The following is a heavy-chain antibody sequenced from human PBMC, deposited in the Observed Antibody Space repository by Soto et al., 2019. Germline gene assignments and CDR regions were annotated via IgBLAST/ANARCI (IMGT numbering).Heavy chain of an antibody. Sequence: PSETLSRTSSVSGRYIRSSNWWSLVRPPPGKGLEWIGEIYHSGSTNYNPSIKSRVTISVDKSKNQFSLKLSSVTAADTAVYYCARTDDYYDSSGYPFDYWGQGTLVTVSS. CDR3: ARTDDYYDSSGYPFDY. CDR1: GRYIRSSNW. V-gene: IGHV4-4*02. D-gene: IGHD3-22*01. J-gene: IGHJ4*02. CDR2: IYHSGST.